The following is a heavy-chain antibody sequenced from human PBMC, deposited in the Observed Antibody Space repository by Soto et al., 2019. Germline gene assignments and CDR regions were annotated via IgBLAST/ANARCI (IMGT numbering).Heavy chain of an antibody. Sequence: SETLSITCVVSGASLSDYFWCWVRQPPGMALEWIGEINHLGSINYNPSLKSRVTMSVDTSKNQFSLTLNSVTAADTATYYCARGGISHWAYFYYMDVWDRGTTVIVSS. CDR2: INHLGSI. V-gene: IGHV4-34*01. J-gene: IGHJ6*03. CDR3: ARGGISHWAYFYYMDV. CDR1: GASLSDYF. D-gene: IGHD2-21*01.